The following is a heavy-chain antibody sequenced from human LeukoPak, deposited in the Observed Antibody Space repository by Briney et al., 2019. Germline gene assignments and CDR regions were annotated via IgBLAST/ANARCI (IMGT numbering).Heavy chain of an antibody. CDR2: INSDGSST. J-gene: IGHJ4*02. V-gene: IGHV3-74*01. Sequence: GGSLRLSCAASGFTFSSYWMHWVRQAPGKGLVWVSRINSDGSSTSFADSVKGRFTISRDNAKNTPYLQMNSLRAEDTAVYYCARGRSSSWYDSCFDYWGQGTLVTVSS. D-gene: IGHD6-13*01. CDR1: GFTFSSYW. CDR3: ARGRSSSWYDSCFDY.